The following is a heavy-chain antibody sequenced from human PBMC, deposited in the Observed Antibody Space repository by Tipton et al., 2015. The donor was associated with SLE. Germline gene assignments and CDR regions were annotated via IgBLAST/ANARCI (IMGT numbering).Heavy chain of an antibody. CDR3: ARVGSSWYSYYYYMDV. CDR2: IYYSGST. Sequence: TLSLTCAVYGGSFSGYYWSWIRQPPGKGLEWIGYIYYSGSTYYNPSLKSRVTISVDTSKNQFSLKLSSVTAADTAVYYCARVGSSWYSYYYYMDVWGKGTTVTVSS. V-gene: IGHV4-34*01. CDR1: GGSFSGYY. D-gene: IGHD6-13*01. J-gene: IGHJ6*03.